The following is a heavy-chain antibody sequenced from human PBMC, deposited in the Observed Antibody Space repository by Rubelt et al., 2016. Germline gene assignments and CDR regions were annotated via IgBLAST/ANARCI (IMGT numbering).Heavy chain of an antibody. CDR2: INPHSGDT. V-gene: IGHV1-2*06. CDR1: GYTFTGYY. D-gene: IGHD3-3*01. Sequence: QVQLVQSGAEVKKPGASVKVSCKASGYTFTGYYMHWVRQAPGQGLEWVGRINPHSGDTNFAQKFQDRVTMTGATSISTAYMGLNRLRSDDTAVYFCAGAISSAGVDHWGQGTLVTVSS. J-gene: IGHJ4*02. CDR3: AGAISSAGVDH.